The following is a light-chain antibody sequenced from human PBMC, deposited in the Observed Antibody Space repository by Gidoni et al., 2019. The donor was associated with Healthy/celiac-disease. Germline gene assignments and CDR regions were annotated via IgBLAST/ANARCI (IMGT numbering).Light chain of an antibody. CDR2: DAS. Sequence: DIALTQSPATLSLSPGERATLSCRASQSVSSYLAWYQQKPCQAPRLLIYDASNRATGIPARCGSSGSGAVFTLTISSLEPEDFAVYYCQQRSNRFTFGPGTKVDIK. V-gene: IGKV3-11*01. CDR1: QSVSSY. J-gene: IGKJ3*01. CDR3: QQRSNRFT.